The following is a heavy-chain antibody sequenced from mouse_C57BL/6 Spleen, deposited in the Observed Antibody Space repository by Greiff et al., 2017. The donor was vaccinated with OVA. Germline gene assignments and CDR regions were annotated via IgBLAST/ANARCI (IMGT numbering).Heavy chain of an antibody. J-gene: IGHJ2*01. CDR1: GFTFSSYA. CDR3: TRGGNYDGYYNFDY. V-gene: IGHV5-9-1*02. Sequence: EVMLVESGEGLVKPGGSLKLSCAASGFTFSSYAMSWVRQTPEKRLEWVAYISSGGDYIYYADTVKGRFTISRDNARNTLYLQMSSLKSEDTAMYYCTRGGNYDGYYNFDYWGQGTTLTVSS. D-gene: IGHD2-3*01. CDR2: ISSGGDYI.